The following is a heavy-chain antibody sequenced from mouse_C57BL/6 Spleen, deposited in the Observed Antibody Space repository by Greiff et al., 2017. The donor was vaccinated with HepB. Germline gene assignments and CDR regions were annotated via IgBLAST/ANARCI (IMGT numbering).Heavy chain of an antibody. J-gene: IGHJ4*01. V-gene: IGHV1-26*01. CDR2: INPNNGGT. CDR3: ARVLITTVGYYAMDY. D-gene: IGHD1-1*01. CDR1: GYTFTDYY. Sequence: EVQLQQSGPELVKPGASVKISCKASGYTFTDYYMNWVKQSHGKSLEWIGDINPNNGGTSYNQKFKGKATLTVDKSSSTAYMELRSLTSEDSAVYYCARVLITTVGYYAMDYWGQGTSVTVSS.